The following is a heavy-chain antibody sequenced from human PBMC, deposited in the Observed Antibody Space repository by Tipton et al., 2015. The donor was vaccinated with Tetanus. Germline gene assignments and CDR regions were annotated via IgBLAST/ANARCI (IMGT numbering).Heavy chain of an antibody. D-gene: IGHD3-22*01. Sequence: QLVQSGAEVKKPGASVKVSCKASGYTFTGYYIYWVRQAPGQGLEWMGWIDPNSGGTVYAQKFQGRVTMTRDTSISTAYMELNSLRTGATPVYYCARYRGDYISYGMDVWAPGSTVTVS. J-gene: IGHJ6*02. CDR1: GYTFTGYY. CDR3: ARYRGDYISYGMDV. V-gene: IGHV1-2*02. CDR2: IDPNSGGT.